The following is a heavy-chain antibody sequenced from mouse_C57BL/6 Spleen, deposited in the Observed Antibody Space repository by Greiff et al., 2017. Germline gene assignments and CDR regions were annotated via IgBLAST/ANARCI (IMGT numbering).Heavy chain of an antibody. J-gene: IGHJ1*03. V-gene: IGHV5-17*01. Sequence: EVQVVESGGGLVKPGASLKLSCAASGFTFSDYGMHWVRQAPEKGLEWVAYISRGSSTIYYADTVKGRFTISRDNAKNTQFLQMTSLRSEDTAVYYCARRGLPYWYFDVWGTGTTVTVSS. CDR2: ISRGSSTI. CDR3: ARRGLPYWYFDV. D-gene: IGHD3-1*01. CDR1: GFTFSDYG.